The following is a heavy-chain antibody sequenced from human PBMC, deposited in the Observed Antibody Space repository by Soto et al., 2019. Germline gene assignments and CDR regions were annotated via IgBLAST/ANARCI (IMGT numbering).Heavy chain of an antibody. J-gene: IGHJ5*02. V-gene: IGHV4-39*01. D-gene: IGHD3-22*01. CDR3: ARQASGYYYGWFDP. CDR1: CGSILDSTYY. CDR2: ICYSGGT. Sequence: QLLLQESGPGLVKPSETLSLTSTVSCGSILDSTYYWAWIRQSPGKGLEWIGAICYSGGTSYTPSLKSRVTMSVDTSNKQFSLRLSSVTAADGAVYYCARQASGYYYGWFDPWGQGTLVTVSS.